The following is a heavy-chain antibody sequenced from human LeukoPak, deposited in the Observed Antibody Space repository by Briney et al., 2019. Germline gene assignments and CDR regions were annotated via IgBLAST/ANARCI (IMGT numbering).Heavy chain of an antibody. J-gene: IGHJ3*02. CDR1: GGSISSSSYY. CDR2: IYYSGSA. CDR3: ARRVWGYCNSTSCHVGAFDI. D-gene: IGHD2-2*01. V-gene: IGHV4-39*01. Sequence: SETLSLTCTVSGGSISSSSYYWGWIRQPPGKGLEWIGSIYYSGSAYCNPSLKSRVTISVDTSKNQFSLKLSSVTAADTAVYYCARRVWGYCNSTSCHVGAFDIWGQGTMVTVSS.